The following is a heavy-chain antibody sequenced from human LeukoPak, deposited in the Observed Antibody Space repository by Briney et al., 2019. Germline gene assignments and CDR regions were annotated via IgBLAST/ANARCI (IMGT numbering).Heavy chain of an antibody. V-gene: IGHV3-11*04. J-gene: IGHJ2*01. D-gene: IGHD1-26*01. CDR2: ISDRGSSK. CDR1: GFNFGDFY. CDR3: ARTIVGATVDWYFDL. Sequence: PGGSLRLSCAASGFNFGDFYMSWIRQAPGKGLEFISYISDRGSSKDYVDSVRGQSTISRDNANNSLYLQMNTLRVEDTAIYYCARTIVGATVDWYFDLWGRGTPVTVSS.